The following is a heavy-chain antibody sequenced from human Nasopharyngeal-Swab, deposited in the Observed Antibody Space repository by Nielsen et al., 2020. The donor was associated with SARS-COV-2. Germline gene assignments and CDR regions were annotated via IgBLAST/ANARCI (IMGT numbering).Heavy chain of an antibody. CDR1: GFSFNTYA. V-gene: IGHV3-23*01. CDR2: ITSSGANT. D-gene: IGHD1-26*01. CDR3: AKDRSGSYDY. J-gene: IGHJ4*02. Sequence: GESLKISCAASGFSFNTYAMSWVRQAPGKGLEWVSAITSSGANTYYADSVKDRFTISRDNSKNTLYLQMNSLRADDTAVYYCAKDRSGSYDYWGQGTLVTVSS.